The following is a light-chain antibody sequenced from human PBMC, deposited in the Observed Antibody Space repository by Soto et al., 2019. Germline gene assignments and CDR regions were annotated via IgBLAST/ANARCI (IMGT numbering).Light chain of an antibody. Sequence: DIQMTQSPSSVSASVGGRVTITCRASQGISSWLAWYQQAPGKAPKLLIFGASNLQSGVPSRFSGSGSGTDFTLAISSLQPDDFATYYCQQYDNYRAFGQGTKVDIK. CDR3: QQYDNYRA. CDR2: GAS. CDR1: QGISSW. J-gene: IGKJ1*01. V-gene: IGKV1D-16*01.